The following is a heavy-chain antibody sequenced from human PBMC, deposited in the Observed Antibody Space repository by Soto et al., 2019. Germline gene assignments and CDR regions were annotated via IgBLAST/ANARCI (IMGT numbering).Heavy chain of an antibody. V-gene: IGHV4-59*08. CDR2: IYYSGST. CDR1: GGSISSYY. J-gene: IGHJ2*01. Sequence: QVQLQESGPGLVKPSETLSLTCTVSGGSISSYYWSWIRQPPGKGLEWIGYIYYSGSTNYNPSLKSRVTISVDTSKNQFSLKLSSVTAADTAVYYCASLRRVAVAGYWYFDLWGRGTLVTVSS. CDR3: ASLRRVAVAGYWYFDL. D-gene: IGHD6-19*01.